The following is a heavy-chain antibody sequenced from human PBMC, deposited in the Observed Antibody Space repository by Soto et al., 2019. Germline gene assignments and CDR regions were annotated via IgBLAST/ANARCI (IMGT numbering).Heavy chain of an antibody. CDR2: IKSKTDGGTT. CDR1: GFTFSNAW. J-gene: IGHJ6*02. V-gene: IGHV3-15*01. Sequence: GGSLRLSCAASGFTFSNAWMSWVRQAPGKGLEWVGRIKSKTDGGTTDYAAPVKGRFTISRDDSKNTLYLQMNSLKTEDTAVYYCTTDPSITIFGVATISGTENMDVWGQGTTVTVSS. D-gene: IGHD3-3*01. CDR3: TTDPSITIFGVATISGTENMDV.